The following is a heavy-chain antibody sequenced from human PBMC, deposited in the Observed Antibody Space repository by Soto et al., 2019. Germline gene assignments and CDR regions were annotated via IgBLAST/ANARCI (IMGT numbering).Heavy chain of an antibody. D-gene: IGHD5-18*01. CDR3: VRGEMDTM. Sequence: QVQLRESGPGLVKPSETLSLTCTVSGGSVKSGQYYWSWIRQPPGKGLEWIGYIYYSGNTNYNPSLKSRVTISVDTSKNQFSLKLSSVTAADTAVYYCVRGEMDTMWGQGTLVTVSS. CDR1: GGSVKSGQYY. V-gene: IGHV4-61*01. CDR2: IYYSGNT. J-gene: IGHJ4*02.